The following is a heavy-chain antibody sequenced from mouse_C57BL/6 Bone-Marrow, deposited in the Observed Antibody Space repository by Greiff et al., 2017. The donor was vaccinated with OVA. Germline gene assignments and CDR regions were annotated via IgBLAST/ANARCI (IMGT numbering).Heavy chain of an antibody. CDR2: INPYNGGT. CDR1: GYTFTDYY. CDR3: ARSERRNSRGY. Sequence: DVQLQESGPVLVKPGASVKMSCKASGYTFTDYYMNWVKQSHGKSLEWIGVINPYNGGTSYNQKFKGKATLTVDKSSSTAYMELNSLTSEDSAVYYCARSERRNSRGYWGQGTTLTVSS. J-gene: IGHJ2*01. V-gene: IGHV1-19*01.